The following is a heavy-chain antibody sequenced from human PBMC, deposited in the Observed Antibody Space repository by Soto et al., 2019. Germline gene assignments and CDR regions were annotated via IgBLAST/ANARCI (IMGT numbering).Heavy chain of an antibody. J-gene: IGHJ4*02. CDR2: IWNDGIRK. V-gene: IGHV3-33*01. CDR1: VFTFSKYG. CDR3: ARDDDNDANALDY. Sequence: GWSLRLSCSAPVFTFSKYGMHWFRQAPGKGLEWVALIWNDGIRKVYVDSVKGRFTISRDNSKNTLDLQMNNLRDEDTAVYYCARDDDNDANALDYWGPGTLVTVSS.